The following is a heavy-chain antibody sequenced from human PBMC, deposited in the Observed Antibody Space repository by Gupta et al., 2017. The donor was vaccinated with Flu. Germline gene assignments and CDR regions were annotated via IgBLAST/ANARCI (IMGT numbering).Heavy chain of an antibody. CDR1: GFTFSAYS. D-gene: IGHD3-10*01. CDR3: GRHFSGIDY. Sequence: EVHLVESGGGLVKPGGSLRLSCAASGFTFSAYSMKWVRQAPGEGLEWVSFISSSSSHIYYADSLKGRFTISRDNAKDSLYLQMNSLRVEDTAVYYCGRHFSGIDYWGQGTLVTVSS. CDR2: ISSSSSHI. V-gene: IGHV3-21*01. J-gene: IGHJ4*02.